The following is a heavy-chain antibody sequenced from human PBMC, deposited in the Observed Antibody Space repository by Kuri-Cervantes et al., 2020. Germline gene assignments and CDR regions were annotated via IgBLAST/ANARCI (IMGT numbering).Heavy chain of an antibody. J-gene: IGHJ4*02. D-gene: IGHD5-24*01. CDR3: ARAIDGYIDY. V-gene: IGHV3-30-3*01. CDR1: GFTFSNYA. Sequence: GESLKISCAASGFTFSNYAMHWVRQAPGKGLEWVAVISHDGSNKYFADSVKGRFTISRDNAKNMLYLQMNSLRAEDTAVYYCARAIDGYIDYWGQGTLVTVSS. CDR2: ISHDGSNK.